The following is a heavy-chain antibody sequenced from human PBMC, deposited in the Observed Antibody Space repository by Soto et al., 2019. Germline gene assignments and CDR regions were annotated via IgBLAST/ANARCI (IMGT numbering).Heavy chain of an antibody. CDR3: ARGSKAYNWNYRDQGPHNWFDP. J-gene: IGHJ5*02. Sequence: PGGSLRLSCAASGFTFSSYSMNWVRQAPGKGLEWVSSISSNNSYIYYADSVKGRFTISRDNAKNSLYLQMNSLRAEDTAVYYCARGSKAYNWNYRDQGPHNWFDPWGQGTLVTVSS. CDR1: GFTFSSYS. D-gene: IGHD1-7*01. V-gene: IGHV3-21*01. CDR2: ISSNNSYI.